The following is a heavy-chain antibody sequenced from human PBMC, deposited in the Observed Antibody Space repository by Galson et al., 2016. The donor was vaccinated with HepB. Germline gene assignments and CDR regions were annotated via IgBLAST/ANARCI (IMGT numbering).Heavy chain of an antibody. Sequence: TLSLTCTVSGGSISSGGYYWSWIRLHPGKGLEWIGYIHYSGSTYYNPSLESRVSISVDTSKNQFSLKLSSVTAADTAVYYCARDKNERGYSYGHFDYWGQGALVTVSS. D-gene: IGHD5-18*01. CDR3: ARDKNERGYSYGHFDY. CDR1: GGSISSGGYY. J-gene: IGHJ4*02. CDR2: IHYSGST. V-gene: IGHV4-31*03.